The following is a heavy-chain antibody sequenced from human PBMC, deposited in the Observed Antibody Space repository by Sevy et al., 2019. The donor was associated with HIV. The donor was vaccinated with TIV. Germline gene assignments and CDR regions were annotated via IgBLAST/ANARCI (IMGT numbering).Heavy chain of an antibody. CDR1: GFTFSSYA. Sequence: GGCLRLSCAASGFTFSSYAMHWVRQAPGKGLEWVAVISYDGSNKYYADSVKGRFTISRDNSKNTLYLQMNSLRAEDPAVAYCASWGYGQLWFGYFDYWGQGTLVTVSS. J-gene: IGHJ4*02. CDR2: ISYDGSNK. CDR3: ASWGYGQLWFGYFDY. V-gene: IGHV3-30-3*01. D-gene: IGHD5-18*01.